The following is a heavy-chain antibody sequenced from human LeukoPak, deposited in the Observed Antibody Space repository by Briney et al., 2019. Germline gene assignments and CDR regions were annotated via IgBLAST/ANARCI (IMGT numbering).Heavy chain of an antibody. D-gene: IGHD4-17*01. J-gene: IGHJ4*02. CDR3: ARVDLPTVTTAHFDY. V-gene: IGHV3-30*04. CDR1: GFTFSSYA. CDR2: ISSDGSHK. Sequence: PGGSLRLSCAASGFTFSSYAMHWVRQAPGKGLEWVAVISSDGSHKYYADSVKGRFTISRDNSKNTLYLQMNSLRAEDTAVYYCARVDLPTVTTAHFDYWGQGTLATVSS.